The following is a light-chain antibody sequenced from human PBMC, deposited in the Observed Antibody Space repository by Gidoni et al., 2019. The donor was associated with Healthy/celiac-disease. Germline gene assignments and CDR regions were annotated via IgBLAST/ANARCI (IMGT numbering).Light chain of an antibody. CDR3: HQSYSTLSLT. J-gene: IGKJ4*01. CDR2: AAS. CDR1: QSIRSY. Sequence: DIQMTQSPSSLSASVGDRVTITCRASQSIRSYLNWYQQKPGKAPKLLIYAASSLQSGVPSRFRGSGSGTDFTLTLSSLQPEDFATYYCHQSYSTLSLTFGGGTKVEIK. V-gene: IGKV1-39*01.